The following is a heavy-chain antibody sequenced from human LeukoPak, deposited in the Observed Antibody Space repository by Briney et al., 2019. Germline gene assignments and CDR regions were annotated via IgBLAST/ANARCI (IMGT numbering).Heavy chain of an antibody. D-gene: IGHD6-19*01. CDR2: MNPNSGNT. Sequence: ASVKVSCKASGYTFTSYDINWVRQATGQGLEWMGWMNPNSGNTGYAQKFQGRVTITRNTSISTAYMELSSLRSEDTAVYYCARVRPTFIAVAGPRYYFDYWGQGTLVTVSS. CDR3: ARVRPTFIAVAGPRYYFDY. V-gene: IGHV1-8*03. CDR1: GYTFTSYD. J-gene: IGHJ4*02.